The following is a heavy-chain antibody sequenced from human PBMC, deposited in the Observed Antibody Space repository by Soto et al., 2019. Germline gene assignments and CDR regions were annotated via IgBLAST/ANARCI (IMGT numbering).Heavy chain of an antibody. CDR2: IYYSGST. D-gene: IGHD5-18*01. V-gene: IGHV4-59*08. CDR3: ASSGYSYVFFDY. Sequence: SETLSLTCTVSGGSISSYYWSWIRQPPGKGLEWIGYIYYSGSTNYNPSLKSRVTISVDTSKNQFSLKLSSVTAADTAVYYCASSGYSYVFFDYWGQGTLVTVSS. CDR1: GGSISSYY. J-gene: IGHJ4*02.